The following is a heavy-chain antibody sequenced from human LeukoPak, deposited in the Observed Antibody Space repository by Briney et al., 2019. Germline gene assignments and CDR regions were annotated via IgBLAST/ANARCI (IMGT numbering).Heavy chain of an antibody. CDR1: GGSISSYN. CDR3: ARSGYSYGADAFDI. D-gene: IGHD5-18*01. J-gene: IGHJ3*02. Sequence: SETLSLTCIVSGGSISSYNWSWIRQPPGKGLEWIGYIYYSGSTNYNPSLKSRVTISVDTSKNQFSLKLSSVTAADTAVYYCARSGYSYGADAFDIWGQGTMVTVSS. CDR2: IYYSGST. V-gene: IGHV4-59*01.